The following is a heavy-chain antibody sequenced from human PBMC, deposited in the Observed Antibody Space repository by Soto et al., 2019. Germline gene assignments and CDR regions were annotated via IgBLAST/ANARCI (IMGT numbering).Heavy chain of an antibody. Sequence: ASVKVSFKASGGTFSSYAISWVRQAPGQGLEWMGGIIPIFGTANYAQKFQGRVTITADESTSTAYMELSSLRSEDTAVYYCAGEVVVPAARYYYYGMDVWGQGTTVTVSS. V-gene: IGHV1-69*13. CDR3: AGEVVVPAARYYYYGMDV. D-gene: IGHD2-2*01. CDR1: GGTFSSYA. CDR2: IIPIFGTA. J-gene: IGHJ6*02.